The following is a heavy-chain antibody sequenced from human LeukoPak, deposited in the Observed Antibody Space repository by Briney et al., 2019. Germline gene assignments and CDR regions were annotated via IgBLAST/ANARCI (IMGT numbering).Heavy chain of an antibody. D-gene: IGHD3-3*01. Sequence: PSETLSLTCTVSGGSISSGDYYWSWIRQPPGKGLEWIGYIYYSGSTYYNPSLKSRVTISVDTSKNQFSLKLSSVTAADTAVYYCARSSPYYDFWSGLYYYMDVWGKGTTVTVSS. CDR3: ARSSPYYDFWSGLYYYMDV. V-gene: IGHV4-30-4*08. J-gene: IGHJ6*03. CDR1: GGSISSGDYY. CDR2: IYYSGST.